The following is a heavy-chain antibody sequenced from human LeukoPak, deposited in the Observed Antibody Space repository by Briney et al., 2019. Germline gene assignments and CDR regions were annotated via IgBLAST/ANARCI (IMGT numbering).Heavy chain of an antibody. Sequence: GGSLRLSCAASGFTFSSYAMSWVRQAPGKGLEWVSAISGSGGSTYYADSVKGRFTISRDNSKNTLYLQMNSLRAEDTAVYYCAKKEGQLRYFDWLSPFDYWGQGTLVTVSS. CDR3: AKKEGQLRYFDWLSPFDY. D-gene: IGHD3-9*01. V-gene: IGHV3-23*01. CDR1: GFTFSSYA. J-gene: IGHJ4*02. CDR2: ISGSGGST.